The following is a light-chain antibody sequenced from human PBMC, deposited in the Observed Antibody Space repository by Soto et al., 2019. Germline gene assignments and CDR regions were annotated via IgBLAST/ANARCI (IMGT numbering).Light chain of an antibody. CDR3: CSYAVSNTLI. Sequence: QSALTQPASVSGSPGQSITISCTGTSSDVGIYNLVSWYQQHPGKAPKLIIYEGSKRPSGVSDRFSGSKSGNTASLTISGLQAEDEADYHCCSYAVSNTLIFGGGTKLTVL. J-gene: IGLJ2*01. CDR1: SSDVGIYNL. V-gene: IGLV2-23*01. CDR2: EGS.